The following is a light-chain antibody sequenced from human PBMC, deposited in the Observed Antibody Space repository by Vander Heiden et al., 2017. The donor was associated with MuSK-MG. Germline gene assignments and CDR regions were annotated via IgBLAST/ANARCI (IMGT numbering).Light chain of an antibody. CDR3: QQCNSTPLT. V-gene: IGKV1-39*01. J-gene: IGKJ4*01. Sequence: DFQLAHPPSALSASVGDRVTITCRASQSISSDLNWYQQKPGKAPKLLIYAASSLESGVPSRFSGSGSGTDFTLTISSLQPEDFATYYCQQCNSTPLTFGGGTKVEIK. CDR1: QSISSD. CDR2: AAS.